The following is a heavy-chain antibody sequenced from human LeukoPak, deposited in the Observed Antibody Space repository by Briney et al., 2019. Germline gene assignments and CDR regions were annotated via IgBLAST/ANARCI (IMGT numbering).Heavy chain of an antibody. CDR3: ARGHYGLDV. CDR1: GFTFSDNY. J-gene: IGHJ6*02. Sequence: GGSLRLSCAASGFTFSDNYMTWIRQAPGKGLEWVSYISTSGSNTNYADSVQGRFTISRDNAKNSLYLQMTSLRVEDTAVYYCARGHYGLDVWGQGTTVTVSS. CDR2: ISTSGSNT. V-gene: IGHV3-11*05.